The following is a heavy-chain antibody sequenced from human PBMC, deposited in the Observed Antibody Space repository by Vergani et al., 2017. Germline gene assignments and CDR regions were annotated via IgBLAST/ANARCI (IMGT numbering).Heavy chain of an antibody. CDR1: GGSFSGYY. CDR2: INHSGST. V-gene: IGHV4-34*01. J-gene: IGHJ5*02. D-gene: IGHD3-9*01. Sequence: QVQLQQWGAGLLKPSETLSLTCAVYGGSFSGYYWSWIRQPPGKGLEWIGEINHSGSTNYNPSLKSRVTISVDTSKNQFSRKLSSVTAADTAVYYCARASRYYDILTGYYSNWFDPWGQGTLVTVSS. CDR3: ARASRYYDILTGYYSNWFDP.